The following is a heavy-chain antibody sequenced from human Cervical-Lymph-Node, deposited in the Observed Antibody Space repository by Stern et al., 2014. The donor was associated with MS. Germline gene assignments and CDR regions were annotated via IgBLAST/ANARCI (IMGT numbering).Heavy chain of an antibody. CDR2: IFYSRNT. CDR1: GGSISTGFYY. Sequence: QVQLQESGPGLVKPSQTLSLTCTVSGGSISTGFYYWSWIRPHPGKGLEWIGYIFYSRNTYYNPSLDSRGMISVDTSRNPLSLKLGSVTAADTAVYYCARSFYSTLNVGTFDIWGQGTMVTVSS. D-gene: IGHD2-21*01. V-gene: IGHV4-31*03. J-gene: IGHJ3*02. CDR3: ARSFYSTLNVGTFDI.